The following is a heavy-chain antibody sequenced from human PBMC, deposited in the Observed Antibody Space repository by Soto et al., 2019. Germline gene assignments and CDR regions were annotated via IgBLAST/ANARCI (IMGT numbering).Heavy chain of an antibody. Sequence: PSQTLSLTCAISGDSVSSNNAAWNWIRQSPSRGLEWLGRTYYRSKWYNDYAVSVKSRISINPDTSKNQFSLQLNSVTPEDTAVYYCARVCYCSGNCYMPFDYWGQGTLVTVS. CDR1: GDSVSSNNAA. CDR3: ARVCYCSGNCYMPFDY. V-gene: IGHV6-1*01. CDR2: TYYRSKWYN. D-gene: IGHD2-21*02. J-gene: IGHJ4*02.